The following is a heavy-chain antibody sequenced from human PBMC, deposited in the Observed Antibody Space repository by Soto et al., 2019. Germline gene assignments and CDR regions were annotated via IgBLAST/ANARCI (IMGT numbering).Heavy chain of an antibody. CDR2: IYYSGST. CDR3: ARATSCSGGSCYAFHY. J-gene: IGHJ4*02. Sequence: QVQLQESGPGLVKPSETLSLTCTVSGGSISSYYWSWIRQPPGKGLEWIGYIYYSGSTNYNPSLKNGVTITVDTSKNQFSLKLSAVAAADTAVYYCARATSCSGGSCYAFHYWGQGTLVTVSS. D-gene: IGHD2-15*01. V-gene: IGHV4-59*01. CDR1: GGSISSYY.